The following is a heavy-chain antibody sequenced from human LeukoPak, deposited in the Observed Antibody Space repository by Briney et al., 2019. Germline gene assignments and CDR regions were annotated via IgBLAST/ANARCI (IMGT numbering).Heavy chain of an antibody. CDR2: ISGDGGST. J-gene: IGHJ4*02. CDR3: AKGESGGWQGEFDY. D-gene: IGHD6-19*01. CDR1: GFTFDDYA. Sequence: GGSLRLSCAASGFTFDDYAMHWARQAPGKGLEWVSLISGDGGSTYYADSVKGRFTISRDNSKNSLYLQMNSLRTEDTALYYCAKGESGGWQGEFDYWGQGTLVTVSS. V-gene: IGHV3-43*02.